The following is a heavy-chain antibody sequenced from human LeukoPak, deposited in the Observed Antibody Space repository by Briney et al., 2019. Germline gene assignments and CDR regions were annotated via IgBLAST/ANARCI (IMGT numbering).Heavy chain of an antibody. D-gene: IGHD6-6*01. V-gene: IGHV1-18*01. CDR3: ARVTSRVAARPFILDY. CDR1: GYTFTIYG. J-gene: IGHJ4*02. Sequence: ASVKVSCRASGYTFTIYGISWVRQAPGQGLEWMGWISAYNGNTNYAQKLQGRVTMTTDTSTSTAYMELRSLRSDDTAVYYCARVTSRVAARPFILDYWGQGTLVTVSS. CDR2: ISAYNGNT.